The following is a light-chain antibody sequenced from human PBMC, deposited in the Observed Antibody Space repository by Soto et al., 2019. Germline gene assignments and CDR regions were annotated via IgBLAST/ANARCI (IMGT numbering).Light chain of an antibody. V-gene: IGLV2-14*01. J-gene: IGLJ1*01. CDR3: SAYKTSRTYV. CDR2: EVN. Sequence: QSALTQPASVSGSPGQSITISCTGTSSDIGAYNYVSWYQHHPGTAPKVIIYEVNNRPSGVSYRFSGSKSGNTASLTISGLQAEDEADYYCSAYKTSRTYVFGRGTKLTVL. CDR1: SSDIGAYNY.